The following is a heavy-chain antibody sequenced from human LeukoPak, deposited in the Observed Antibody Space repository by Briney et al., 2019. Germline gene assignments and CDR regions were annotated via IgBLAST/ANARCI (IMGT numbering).Heavy chain of an antibody. D-gene: IGHD6-19*01. Sequence: PGGSLRLSCAASGFTVSSNYMNWVRQAPGKGLEWVSVIYGGGSTYYADSVKGRFTISRDNSKNTLYLQMNSLRAEDTAVYYCARAASVAGTYALNHWGQGTLVTVSS. CDR2: IYGGGST. J-gene: IGHJ4*02. CDR1: GFTVSSNY. V-gene: IGHV3-66*01. CDR3: ARAASVAGTYALNH.